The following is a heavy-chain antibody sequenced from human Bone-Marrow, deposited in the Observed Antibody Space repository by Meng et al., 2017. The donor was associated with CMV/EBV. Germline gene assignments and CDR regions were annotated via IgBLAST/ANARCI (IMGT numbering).Heavy chain of an antibody. J-gene: IGHJ4*02. CDR1: GLTFSSYA. CDR2: INWNGGST. V-gene: IGHV3-20*04. CDR3: ARATLPHYFDSSGNYVAFDY. D-gene: IGHD3-22*01. Sequence: GGSLRLSCAASGLTFSSYAMSWVRQAPGKGLEWVSGINWNGGSTGYADSVKGRFTISRDNAKNSLYLQMNSLRAEDTALYYCARATLPHYFDSSGNYVAFDYWGQGTLVTVSS.